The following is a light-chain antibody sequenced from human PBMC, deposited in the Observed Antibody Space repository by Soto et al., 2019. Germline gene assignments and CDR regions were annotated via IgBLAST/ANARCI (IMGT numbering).Light chain of an antibody. J-gene: IGKJ5*01. CDR2: DAS. CDR3: QQYDLLPIT. V-gene: IGKV1-33*01. CDR1: QDINIY. Sequence: DIQMTQSPSSLFASVGDRVTITCQATQDINIYLNWYQQKPGKAHNXLIYDASNLEIGVPSRFSGSGSGTPGTFTISSLQTEDSGTYDGQQYDLLPITFGRGTRRDIK.